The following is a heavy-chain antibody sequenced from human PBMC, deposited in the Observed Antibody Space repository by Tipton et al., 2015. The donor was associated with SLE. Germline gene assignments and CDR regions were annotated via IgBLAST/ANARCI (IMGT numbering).Heavy chain of an antibody. D-gene: IGHD2-21*01. J-gene: IGHJ6*02. CDR3: ARSRGGPIVEMGMDV. V-gene: IGHV4-34*01. CDR2: INHSGST. CDR1: GGSFSGYY. Sequence: LRLSCAVYGGSFSGYYWSWIRQPPGKGLEWIGEINHSGSTNYNPSLKSRFTISVDTSKNQFSLKLSSVTAADTAVYYCARSRGGPIVEMGMDVWGQGTTVTVSS.